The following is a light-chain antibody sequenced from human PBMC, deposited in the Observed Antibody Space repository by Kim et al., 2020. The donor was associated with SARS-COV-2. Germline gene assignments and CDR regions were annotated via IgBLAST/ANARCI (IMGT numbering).Light chain of an antibody. V-gene: IGKV1-27*01. CDR2: AAS. J-gene: IGKJ4*01. CDR3: QKYNSAPHT. Sequence: AAVGDRVPISCRASQGISNYLAWYQQKPGKVPKLLIYAASTLQSGVPSRFSGSGSGTDFTLTISSLQPEDVATYYCQKYNSAPHTFGGGTKVDIK. CDR1: QGISNY.